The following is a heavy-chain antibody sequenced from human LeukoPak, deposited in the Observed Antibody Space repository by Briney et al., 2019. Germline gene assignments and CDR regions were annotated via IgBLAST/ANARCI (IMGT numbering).Heavy chain of an antibody. V-gene: IGHV4-39*01. D-gene: IGHD3-22*01. CDR3: ITVYDGSGYYYLQ. CDR2: IYYSGST. Sequence: SETLSLTCTVSGGSISSSSYYWGWIRQPPGKGLEWIGSIYYSGSTYYNPSLKSRVTISVDTSKNQFSLKLSSVTAADTAVYYCITVYDGSGYYYLQWGQGTLVTVSS. CDR1: GGSISSSSYY. J-gene: IGHJ4*02.